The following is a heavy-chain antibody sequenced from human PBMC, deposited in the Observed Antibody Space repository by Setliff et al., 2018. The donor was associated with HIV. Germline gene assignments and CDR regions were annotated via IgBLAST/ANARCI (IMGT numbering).Heavy chain of an antibody. CDR1: GYSISSGYY. J-gene: IGHJ4*02. Sequence: PSETLSLTCAVSGYSISSGYYWGWIRQPPGKGLEWIGSIYHSGSTYYNPSLKSRVTISVDTSKNQFSLKLSSVTAADTAVYYCAREIPYSFGYYFDYWGQGTLVTVSS. CDR3: AREIPYSFGYYFDY. CDR2: IYHSGST. D-gene: IGHD5-18*01. V-gene: IGHV4-38-2*02.